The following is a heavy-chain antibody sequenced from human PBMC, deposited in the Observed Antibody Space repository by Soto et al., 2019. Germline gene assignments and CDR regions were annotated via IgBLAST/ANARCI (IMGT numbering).Heavy chain of an antibody. CDR2: IWYDGSNK. V-gene: IGHV3-33*01. CDR3: ARDRRYYDFWSGYYIPTYGMDV. Sequence: SLRLSCAASGFTFSSYGMHWVRQAPGKGLEWVAVIWYDGSNKYYADSVKGRFTISRDNSKNTLYLQMNSLRAEDTAVYYCARDRRYYDFWSGYYIPTYGMDVWGQGTTVTVSS. CDR1: GFTFSSYG. J-gene: IGHJ6*02. D-gene: IGHD3-3*01.